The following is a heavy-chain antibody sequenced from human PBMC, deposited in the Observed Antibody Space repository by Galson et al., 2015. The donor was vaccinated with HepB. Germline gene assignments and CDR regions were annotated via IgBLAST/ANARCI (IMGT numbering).Heavy chain of an antibody. J-gene: IGHJ4*02. CDR2: INPSGGST. CDR1: GYTFTSYY. Sequence: SCKASGYTFTSYYMHWVRQAPGQGLEWMGIINPSGGSTSYAQKFQGRVTMTRDTSTSTVYMELSSLRSEDTAVYYCARGGGGYCGGDCPLDYWGQGTLVTVSS. V-gene: IGHV1-46*01. CDR3: ARGGGGYCGGDCPLDY. D-gene: IGHD2-21*01.